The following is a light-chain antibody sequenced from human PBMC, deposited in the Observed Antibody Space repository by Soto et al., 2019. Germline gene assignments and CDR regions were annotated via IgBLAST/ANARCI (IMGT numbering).Light chain of an antibody. CDR1: QTVSSK. J-gene: IGKJ5*01. CDR3: QQYGSSPLIS. Sequence: EIVLTQSPATLSSSPGERATLSCRASQTVSSKLAWYQHKPGQAPRLLIFGASKRATGIPDRFSGSGSGRDFTLTISGLEPEDFAVYYCQQYGSSPLISFGQGTRLEIK. V-gene: IGKV3-20*01. CDR2: GAS.